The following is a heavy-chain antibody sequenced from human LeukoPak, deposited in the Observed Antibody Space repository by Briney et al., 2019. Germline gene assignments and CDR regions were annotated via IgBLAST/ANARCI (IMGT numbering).Heavy chain of an antibody. CDR3: AKGGYYDSSARGGVDY. CDR1: GFTFSSYG. CDR2: ISYDGSNK. J-gene: IGHJ4*02. V-gene: IGHV3-30*18. D-gene: IGHD3-22*01. Sequence: PGGSLRLSCAAFGFTFSSYGMHWVRQAPGKGLEWVAVISYDGSNKYYADSVKGRFTISRDNSKNALYLQMNSLRAEDTAVYYCAKGGYYDSSARGGVDYWGQGTLVTVSS.